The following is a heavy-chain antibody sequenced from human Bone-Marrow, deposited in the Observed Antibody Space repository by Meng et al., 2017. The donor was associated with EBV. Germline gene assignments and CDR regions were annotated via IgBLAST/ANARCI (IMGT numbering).Heavy chain of an antibody. D-gene: IGHD3-22*01. CDR2: IYSSGST. V-gene: IGHV4-39*07. J-gene: IGHJ4*02. Sequence: QLQLQESGPGLVKPSEXLSLTCTVSGGSVTGGSYYWGWIRQPPGKGLEWLGTIYSSGSTYYSVSLESRLSLSVDTSKNQFSLRLRSLTAADTAVYYCARDPHHFDNSGHYSIFDLWGQGTLVTVSS. CDR3: ARDPHHFDNSGHYSIFDL. CDR1: GGSVTGGSYY.